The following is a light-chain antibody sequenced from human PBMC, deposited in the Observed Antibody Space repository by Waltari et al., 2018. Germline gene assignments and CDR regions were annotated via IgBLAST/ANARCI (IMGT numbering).Light chain of an antibody. CDR3: QQYDNLPLT. Sequence: DIQMTQSPSSLSASVGDSVTITCQASQDISNYLNWYQQKPGKAPKLLIYDASNLETGVPSRFSGSGSGTDFTFTISSLQPEDIATYYCQQYDNLPLTFGGVTKVEIK. V-gene: IGKV1-33*01. CDR1: QDISNY. CDR2: DAS. J-gene: IGKJ4*01.